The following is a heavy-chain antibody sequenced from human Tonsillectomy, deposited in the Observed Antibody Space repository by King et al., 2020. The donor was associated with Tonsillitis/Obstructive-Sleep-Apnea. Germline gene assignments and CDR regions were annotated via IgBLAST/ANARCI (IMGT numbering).Heavy chain of an antibody. J-gene: IGHJ4*02. CDR3: ARVAKGDLSHIDY. V-gene: IGHV3-33*01. CDR1: GFTFRRYG. D-gene: IGHD2-21*02. CDR2: IWDDGSNK. Sequence: VQLVESGGGVVQPGRSLRLSCAASGFTFRRYGMHWVRQPPGKGLEGGAVIWDDGSNKYYADTGKGRFTISRDNSKNTLYLQMNSLRAEDTAVYYCARVAKGDLSHIDYWGQGTLVTVSP.